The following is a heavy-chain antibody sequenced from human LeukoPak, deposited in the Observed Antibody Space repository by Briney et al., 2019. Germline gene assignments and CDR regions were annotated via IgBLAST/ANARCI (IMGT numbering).Heavy chain of an antibody. CDR1: GYTFTGYY. J-gene: IGHJ6*03. Sequence: ASVKVSCKASGYTFTGYYIHWVRQAPGQGLEWMGWINPSSGGTNYAQKLQGRVTMTTDTSIRTDYMRLSRIRSDDTAVYYCARHRDTAVVYLGYYCYSDVWGKGTTVTVSS. V-gene: IGHV1-2*02. CDR3: ARHRDTAVVYLGYYCYSDV. D-gene: IGHD5-18*01. CDR2: INPSSGGT.